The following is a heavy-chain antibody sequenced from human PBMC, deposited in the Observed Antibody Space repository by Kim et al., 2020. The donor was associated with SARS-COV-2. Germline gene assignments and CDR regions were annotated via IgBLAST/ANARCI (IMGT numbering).Heavy chain of an antibody. CDR3: AKGGTVDTAMTKRPYAFDI. J-gene: IGHJ3*02. Sequence: GGSLRLSCAASGFTFSSYAMSWVRQAPGKGLEWVSAISGSGGSTYYADSVKGRFTISRDNSKNTLYLQMNSLRAEDTAVYYCAKGGTVDTAMTKRPYAFDIWGQGRMVTVSS. V-gene: IGHV3-23*01. CDR1: GFTFSSYA. CDR2: ISGSGGST. D-gene: IGHD5-18*01.